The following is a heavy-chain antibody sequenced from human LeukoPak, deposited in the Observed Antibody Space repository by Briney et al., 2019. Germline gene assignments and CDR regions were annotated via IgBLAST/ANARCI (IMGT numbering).Heavy chain of an antibody. CDR2: VYSSGCT. Sequence: SETLSLTCSVSGDSISSARNYWGWIRQSPGKGLEWLASVYSSGCTHSNPSLTSRVSISIDMSKNQFSLKLYSVTASDAAIYYCARHLSGTAMAHYFDFWGQGTLVTVSS. CDR3: ARHLSGTAMAHYFDF. V-gene: IGHV4-39*01. CDR1: GDSISSARNY. J-gene: IGHJ4*02. D-gene: IGHD5-18*01.